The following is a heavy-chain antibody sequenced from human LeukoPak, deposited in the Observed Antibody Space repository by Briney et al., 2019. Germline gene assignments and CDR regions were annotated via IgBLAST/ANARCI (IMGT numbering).Heavy chain of an antibody. Sequence: PSETLSLTCAVYGGSFSGYYWSWIRQPPGKGLEWIGEINHSGSTNYNPSLKSRVTISVDTSKNQFSLKLSSVTAADTAVYYCARLFGSSSHTANPVHFDYWGQGTLVTVSS. CDR1: GGSFSGYY. D-gene: IGHD6-13*01. V-gene: IGHV4-34*01. J-gene: IGHJ4*02. CDR3: ARLFGSSSHTANPVHFDY. CDR2: INHSGST.